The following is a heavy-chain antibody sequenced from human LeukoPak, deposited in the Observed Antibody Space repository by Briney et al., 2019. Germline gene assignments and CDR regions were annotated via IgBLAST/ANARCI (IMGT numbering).Heavy chain of an antibody. V-gene: IGHV3-21*01. CDR2: ISSSSSYI. Sequence: GGSLRLSCAASGFTFSSYSMNWVRQAPGKGLEWVSSISSSSSYIYYADSVKGRFTISRDNAKNSLYLQMNSLRAEDTAVYYCARAPNYDFWSGYFGKEDYWGQGTLVTVSS. J-gene: IGHJ4*02. CDR1: GFTFSSYS. CDR3: ARAPNYDFWSGYFGKEDY. D-gene: IGHD3-3*01.